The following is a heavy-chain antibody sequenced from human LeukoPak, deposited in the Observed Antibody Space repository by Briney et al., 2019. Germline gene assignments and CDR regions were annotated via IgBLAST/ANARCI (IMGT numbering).Heavy chain of an antibody. J-gene: IGHJ4*02. CDR3: AKEYGYFDY. CDR2: ISGSGGST. CDR1: GFTLSSNA. V-gene: IGHV3-23*01. Sequence: GGSLRLSCAASGFTLSSNAMSWVRQAPGKGLEWVSAISGSGGSTYYADSVKGRFTISRDNSKNTPYLQMNTLRAEDTALYYCAKEYGYFDYWGQGTLVTVSS. D-gene: IGHD3-10*01.